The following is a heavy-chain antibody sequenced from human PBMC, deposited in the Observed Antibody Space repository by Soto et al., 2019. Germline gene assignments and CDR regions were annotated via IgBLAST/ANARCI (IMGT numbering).Heavy chain of an antibody. CDR3: ARLVRYFDWYGNHDAFDI. J-gene: IGHJ3*02. Sequence: PSETLSLTCTVSGGSVSNSQYFWVWLRQPPGKGLEWIGEINHSGSTNYNPSLKSRVTISVDTSKNQFSLKLSSVTAADTAVYYCARLVRYFDWYGNHDAFDIWGQGTMVTVSS. CDR2: INHSGST. V-gene: IGHV4-39*07. D-gene: IGHD3-9*01. CDR1: GGSVSNSQYF.